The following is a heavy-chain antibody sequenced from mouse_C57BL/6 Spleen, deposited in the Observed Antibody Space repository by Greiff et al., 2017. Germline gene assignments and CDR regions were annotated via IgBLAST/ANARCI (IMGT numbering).Heavy chain of an antibody. CDR1: GFSLTSYG. V-gene: IGHV2-6-1*01. J-gene: IGHJ4*01. CDR3: ARHVYDYDEGAMDD. CDR2: IWSDGST. D-gene: IGHD2-4*01. Sequence: VQLQQSGPGLVAPSQSLSITCNVSGFSLTSYGVHWVRQPPGKGLEWLVVIWSDGSTTYNSARKSRLSISKDNSKSQVFLKMNSLQTDDTAMYYCARHVYDYDEGAMDDWGQGTSVTVSS.